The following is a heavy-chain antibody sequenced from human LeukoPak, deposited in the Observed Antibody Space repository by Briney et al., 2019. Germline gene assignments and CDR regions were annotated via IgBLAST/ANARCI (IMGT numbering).Heavy chain of an antibody. CDR1: GYSFTSYW. J-gene: IGHJ4*02. D-gene: IGHD4-23*01. CDR3: ARAMAVVTQGLTFDY. Sequence: GESLKVSCKGSGYSFTSYWIGWARQMPGKGLEWMGIIYPGDSDTRYSPSFQGQVTISADKSISTAYLQWSSLKASDTAMYYCARAMAVVTQGLTFDYWGQGTLVTVSS. CDR2: IYPGDSDT. V-gene: IGHV5-51*01.